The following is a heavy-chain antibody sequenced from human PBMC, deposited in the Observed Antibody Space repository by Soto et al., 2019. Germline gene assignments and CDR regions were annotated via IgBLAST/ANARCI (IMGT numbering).Heavy chain of an antibody. Sequence: ASVKVSCKASGGTFSSYAISWVRQAPGQGLEWMGGIIPIFGTANYAQKFQGRVTITADESTSTAYMELSSLRSEDTAVYYCARAYCGGDCYTVLGDAFDIWGQGTMVTVS. V-gene: IGHV1-69*13. CDR2: IIPIFGTA. J-gene: IGHJ3*02. D-gene: IGHD2-21*02. CDR3: ARAYCGGDCYTVLGDAFDI. CDR1: GGTFSSYA.